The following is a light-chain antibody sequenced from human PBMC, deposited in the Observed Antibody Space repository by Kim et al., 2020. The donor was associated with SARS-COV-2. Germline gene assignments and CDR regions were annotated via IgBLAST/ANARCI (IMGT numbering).Light chain of an antibody. Sequence: DIQMTQSPSSLSASVGDRVTITCQASQDISNYLNWYQQKPGKAPKLLIYDASNLETGVPSRFSGSGSGTDFTLTISSLQPEDIATYYCQQYDNLPPLTFGEGTKVDIK. J-gene: IGKJ4*01. V-gene: IGKV1-33*01. CDR1: QDISNY. CDR2: DAS. CDR3: QQYDNLPPLT.